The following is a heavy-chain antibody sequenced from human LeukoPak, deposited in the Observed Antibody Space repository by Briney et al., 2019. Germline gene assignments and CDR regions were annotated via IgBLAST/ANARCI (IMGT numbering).Heavy chain of an antibody. J-gene: IGHJ3*02. CDR3: AFMGAFDI. D-gene: IGHD1-26*01. Sequence: GGSLRLSCAASGFTFDDYAMHWVRQAPGKGLEWVSGISWNSGSIGYADSVKGRFTISRDNAKNSLYLQMNSLRAKDTALYYCAFMGAFDIWGQGTMVTVSS. CDR2: ISWNSGSI. V-gene: IGHV3-9*01. CDR1: GFTFDDYA.